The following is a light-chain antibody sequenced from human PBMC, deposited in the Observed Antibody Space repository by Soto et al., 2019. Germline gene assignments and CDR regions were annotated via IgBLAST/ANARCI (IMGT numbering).Light chain of an antibody. CDR3: QQYYSTPQT. CDR1: QSVFYSSNNKNY. V-gene: IGKV4-1*01. Sequence: DIVMTQSPDSLAVSLGERATINCKSSQSVFYSSNNKNYLAWYQQKPGQPPKLLIYWASTRESGVPDRFSGSGSGTDFPLTISRLQAEDVAVYYCQQYYSTPQTFGQGTKGEIK. J-gene: IGKJ1*01. CDR2: WAS.